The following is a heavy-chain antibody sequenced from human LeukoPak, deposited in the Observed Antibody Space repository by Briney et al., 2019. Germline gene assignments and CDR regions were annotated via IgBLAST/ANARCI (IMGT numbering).Heavy chain of an antibody. Sequence: GRSLGLSCAASGFTFSSYGMHWVRQAPGKGLEWVAVIWYDGSNKYYADSVKGRFTISRDNSKNTLYLQMNSLRAEDTAVYYCARKGRSGYWGDYWGQGTLVTVSS. CDR1: GFTFSSYG. D-gene: IGHD3-22*01. J-gene: IGHJ4*02. CDR2: IWYDGSNK. V-gene: IGHV3-33*01. CDR3: ARKGRSGYWGDY.